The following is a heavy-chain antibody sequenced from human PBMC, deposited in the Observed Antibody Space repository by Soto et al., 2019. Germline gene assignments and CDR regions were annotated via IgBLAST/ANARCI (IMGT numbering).Heavy chain of an antibody. CDR1: GFTFSSYS. CDR3: ARGGANPELRYFDYGMDV. D-gene: IGHD3-9*01. V-gene: IGHV3-21*01. J-gene: IGHJ6*02. Sequence: GGSLRLSCAASGFTFSSYSMNWVRQAPGKGLEWVSSISSSSSYIYYADSVKGRFTISRDNAKNSLYLQMNSLRAEDTAVYYCARGGANPELRYFDYGMDVWGQGTTVTVSS. CDR2: ISSSSSYI.